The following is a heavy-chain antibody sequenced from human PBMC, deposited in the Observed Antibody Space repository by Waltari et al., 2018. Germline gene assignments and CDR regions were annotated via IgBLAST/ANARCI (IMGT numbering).Heavy chain of an antibody. CDR3: ARGILGATANSYYHHGMDV. V-gene: IGHV4-31*03. CDR2: IYHSGST. Sequence: QVQLQESGPGLVKPSQTLSLTCSVSGDSIRSGGDYWTWIRQHPGKALGWVGFIYHSGSTSYNPSLKNRVTIESDTSKNEFSLRLTSMTAADTAVYYCARGILGATANSYYHHGMDVWGQGTAVTVSS. CDR1: GDSIRSGGDY. J-gene: IGHJ6*02. D-gene: IGHD3-3*01.